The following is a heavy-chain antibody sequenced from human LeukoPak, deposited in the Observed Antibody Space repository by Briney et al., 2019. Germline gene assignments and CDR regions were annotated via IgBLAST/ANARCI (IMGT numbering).Heavy chain of an antibody. D-gene: IGHD1-26*01. J-gene: IGHJ4*02. Sequence: KPGGSLRLSCAASGFTVASYCMNWVRQAPGKGLEWVSSISSSSSYIYYADSVKGRFTISRDNAKNSLYLQMNSLRAEDTAVYYCARVPRGELLPQDYWGQGTLVTVSS. CDR2: ISSSSSYI. CDR1: GFTVASYC. V-gene: IGHV3-21*01. CDR3: ARVPRGELLPQDY.